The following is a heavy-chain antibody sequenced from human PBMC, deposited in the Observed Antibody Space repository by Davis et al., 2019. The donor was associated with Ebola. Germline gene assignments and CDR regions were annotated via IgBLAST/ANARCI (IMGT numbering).Heavy chain of an antibody. J-gene: IGHJ5*02. CDR3: ARNHGQHYYDSSGYYTAPGWFDP. D-gene: IGHD3-22*01. V-gene: IGHV4-59*08. CDR1: GGSISSYY. Sequence: MPGGSLRLSCTVSGGSISSYYWSWIRQPPGKGLEWIGYIYYSGSTNYNPSLKSRVTISVDTSKNQFSLKLSSVTAADTAVYYCARNHGQHYYDSSGYYTAPGWFDPWGQGTLVTVSS. CDR2: IYYSGST.